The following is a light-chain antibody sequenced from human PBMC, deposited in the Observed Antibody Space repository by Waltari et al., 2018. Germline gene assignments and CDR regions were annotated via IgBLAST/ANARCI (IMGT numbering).Light chain of an antibody. V-gene: IGLV2-23*02. J-gene: IGLJ2*01. CDR1: SRDVGSYNL. Sequence: QSALTQPASVSGSPGQSTTISCTGTSRDVGSYNLVSWYQPPPGNAPKLMIYEVSKRPSGVSNRFSGSKSGNTASLTISGLQAEDEADYYCCSYAGSSTLFGGGTKLTVL. CDR2: EVS. CDR3: CSYAGSSTL.